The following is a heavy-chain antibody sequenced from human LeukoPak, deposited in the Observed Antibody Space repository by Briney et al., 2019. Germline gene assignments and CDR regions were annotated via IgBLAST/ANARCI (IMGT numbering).Heavy chain of an antibody. CDR1: GYTFTGYY. CDR2: INPNSGGT. D-gene: IGHD6-13*01. V-gene: IGHV1-2*02. J-gene: IGHJ3*02. CDR3: ARDRGGRIAAAGTGPGAFDI. Sequence: GASVKVSCKASGYTFTGYYMHWVRQAPGQGLEWMGWINPNSGGTNYAQKFQGRVTMTRDTSISTAYMELSRLRSDDTAVYYCARDRGGRIAAAGTGPGAFDIWGQGTMVTVSS.